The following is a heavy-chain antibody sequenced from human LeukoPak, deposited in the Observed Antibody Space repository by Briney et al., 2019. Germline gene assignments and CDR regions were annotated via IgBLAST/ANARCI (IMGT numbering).Heavy chain of an antibody. V-gene: IGHV4-34*01. CDR1: GGSFSGYY. Sequence: PSETLSLTCAVYGGSFSGYYWSWIRQPPGKGLEWIGEINHSGSTNYNPSLKSRVTISVDTSKNQFSLKLNSVTAADTAVYYCARGLREPWIQLWLYKGNWFDPWGQGTLVTVSS. CDR3: ARGLREPWIQLWLYKGNWFDP. CDR2: INHSGST. J-gene: IGHJ5*02. D-gene: IGHD5-18*01.